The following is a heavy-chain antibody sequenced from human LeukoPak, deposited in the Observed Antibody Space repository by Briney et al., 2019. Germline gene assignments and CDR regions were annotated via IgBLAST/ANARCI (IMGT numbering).Heavy chain of an antibody. CDR1: GYTFTSYD. CDR2: MNPNSGNT. D-gene: IGHD3-22*01. CDR3: ARRSAYYDSSGYYSLFDY. Sequence: ASVKVSCKASGYTFTSYDINWVRQATGQGLEWMGWMNPNSGNTGYAQKFQGRVTMTRNTSISTAYMELSSLRSEDTAVYYCARRSAYYDSSGYYSLFDYWGQGTLVTVSS. V-gene: IGHV1-8*01. J-gene: IGHJ4*02.